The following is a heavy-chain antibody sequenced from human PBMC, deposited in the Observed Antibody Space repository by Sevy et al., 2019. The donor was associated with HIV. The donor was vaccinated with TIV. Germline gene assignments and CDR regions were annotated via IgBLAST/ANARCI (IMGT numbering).Heavy chain of an antibody. Sequence: SETLSLTCAVYGGSFSGYYWSWIRQPPGKGLEWIGEINHSGSTNYNPSLKSRVTISIDTSKNQFSLRLTSVTAADTAMYYCARATPVRSGDDSLNWFDPWGQGTLVTVSS. D-gene: IGHD5-12*01. CDR2: INHSGST. J-gene: IGHJ5*02. CDR1: GGSFSGYY. V-gene: IGHV4-34*01. CDR3: ARATPVRSGDDSLNWFDP.